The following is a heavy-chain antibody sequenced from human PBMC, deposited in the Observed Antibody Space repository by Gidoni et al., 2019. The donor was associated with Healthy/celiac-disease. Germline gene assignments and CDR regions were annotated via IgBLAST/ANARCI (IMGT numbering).Heavy chain of an antibody. CDR2: INPSGGST. CDR3: ARGRSTSCYICPIDY. Sequence: QVQLVQPGAEVKKPGASVKVSCKAAGYTFTSYYMHWVRQAPGQGREWMGIINPSGGSTSYAQKFQGRVTMTRDTSTSTVYMELSSLRSEDTAVYYCARGRSTSCYICPIDYWGQGTLVTVSS. CDR1: GYTFTSYY. D-gene: IGHD2-2*02. V-gene: IGHV1-46*01. J-gene: IGHJ4*02.